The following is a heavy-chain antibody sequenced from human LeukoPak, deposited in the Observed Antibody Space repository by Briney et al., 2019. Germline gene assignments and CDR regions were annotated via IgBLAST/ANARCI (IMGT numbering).Heavy chain of an antibody. CDR2: ISSSSSYI. J-gene: IGHJ4*02. CDR3: ARVRFDSSGFDY. V-gene: IGHV3-21*01. Sequence: GGSLRLSCAASGFTFSSYSMNWVRQAPGKGLEWVSFISSSSSYIYYADSVKGRFTISRDNAKNSLYLQMNSLRAEDTAVYYCARVRFDSSGFDYWGQGTLVTVSS. CDR1: GFTFSSYS. D-gene: IGHD3-22*01.